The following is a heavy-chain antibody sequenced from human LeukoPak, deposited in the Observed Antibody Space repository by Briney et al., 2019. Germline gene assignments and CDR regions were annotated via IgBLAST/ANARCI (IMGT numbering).Heavy chain of an antibody. CDR1: GFTVSSSY. CDR3: ASGGDSGTGLVFVY. V-gene: IGHV3-53*04. D-gene: IGHD3-10*01. CDR2: IYSGGST. J-gene: IGHJ4*02. Sequence: TGGSLRLSCAASGFTVSSSYMSWVRQAPGEGLEWVSVIYSGGSTYYADSVRGRFTISTHNSKNTLYLQMNSLTTEDTAVYYCASGGDSGTGLVFVYWGQGTRVTVSS.